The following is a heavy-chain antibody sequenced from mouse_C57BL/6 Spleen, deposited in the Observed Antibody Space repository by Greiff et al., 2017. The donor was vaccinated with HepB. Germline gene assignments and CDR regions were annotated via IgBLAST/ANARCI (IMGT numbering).Heavy chain of an antibody. Sequence: QVQLQQPGAELVKPGASVKLSCKASGYTFTSYWMQWVKQRPGQGLEWIGEIDPSDSYTNYNQKFKGKATLTVDTSSSTAYMQLSSLTSEDSAVYYSALYGSSHWYFDVWGTGTTVTVSS. J-gene: IGHJ1*03. D-gene: IGHD1-1*01. CDR3: ALYGSSHWYFDV. CDR2: IDPSDSYT. V-gene: IGHV1-50*01. CDR1: GYTFTSYW.